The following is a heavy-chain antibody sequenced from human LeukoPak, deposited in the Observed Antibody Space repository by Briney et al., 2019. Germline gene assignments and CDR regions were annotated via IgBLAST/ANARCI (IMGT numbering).Heavy chain of an antibody. CDR2: ISAYNGNT. J-gene: IGHJ4*02. CDR3: ARLRHPSNSDEGY. CDR1: GYTFTSSA. V-gene: IGHV1-18*04. Sequence: GASLRLSCKASGYTFTSSAISWVRQAPGQGLEWMAWISAYNGNTNYAQTLQGRVTMTTDTSTSTAYMELRSLRADDTAVYYCARLRHPSNSDEGYWGQGTLVTVSS. D-gene: IGHD2-21*01.